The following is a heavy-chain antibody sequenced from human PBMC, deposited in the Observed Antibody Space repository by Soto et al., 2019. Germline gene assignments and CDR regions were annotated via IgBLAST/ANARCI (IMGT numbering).Heavy chain of an antibody. CDR3: AXATHALFTMINSGAFDY. Sequence: PGGSLRLSCAASGFTFSSYAMHWVRQAPGKGLEWVTVISYDGSNKYYADSVKGRFTISRDNSKNTLYLQMNSLRAEDTAVYYCAXATHALFTMINSGAFDYWGQGTLVTVSS. CDR2: ISYDGSNK. J-gene: IGHJ4*02. CDR1: GFTFSSYA. D-gene: IGHD3-22*01. V-gene: IGHV3-30-3*01.